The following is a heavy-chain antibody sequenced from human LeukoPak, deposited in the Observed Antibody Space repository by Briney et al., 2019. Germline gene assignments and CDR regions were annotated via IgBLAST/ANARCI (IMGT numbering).Heavy chain of an antibody. Sequence: SETLSLTCTVSGGSITGDPHYWTWIRQSAGEGLEWLGHVSASGRTTYNPSLKSRVAISVDTSKKKFFLRLDSVTAADTAVYYFARSNYYDSTGCYHDYWGQGTLVTVSS. V-gene: IGHV4-61*09. J-gene: IGHJ4*02. CDR1: GGSITGDPHY. CDR2: VSASGRT. D-gene: IGHD3-22*01. CDR3: ARSNYYDSTGCYHDY.